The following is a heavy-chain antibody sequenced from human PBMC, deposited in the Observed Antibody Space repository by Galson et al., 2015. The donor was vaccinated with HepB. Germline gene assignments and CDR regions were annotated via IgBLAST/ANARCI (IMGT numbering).Heavy chain of an antibody. Sequence: SLRLSCAASGFTFSTYWMLWVRQAPGKGLVSVLRINGDGSSTNYADSVRGRFTISRDNAKSTLYLQMNSLRAEDTAVYYCTTVPLGATSCWGPGTLVTVSS. V-gene: IGHV3-74*01. CDR3: TTVPLGATSC. CDR2: INGDGSST. D-gene: IGHD1-26*01. J-gene: IGHJ4*02. CDR1: GFTFSTYW.